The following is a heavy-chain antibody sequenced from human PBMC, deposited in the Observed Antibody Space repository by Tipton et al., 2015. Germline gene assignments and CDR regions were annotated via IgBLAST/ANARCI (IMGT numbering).Heavy chain of an antibody. CDR3: ARQRDDYFDL. Sequence: QLVQSGAEVKKPGESLKISCKSSGYTFSDYWIGWVRQMPGKGLEWMGMIYPDDSDTRYSPSFQGQVTISADKSISTAYLQWSSLRASDSAMFYCARQRDDYFDLWGQGTLVTVSA. J-gene: IGHJ4*02. D-gene: IGHD2-21*02. V-gene: IGHV5-51*01. CDR2: IYPDDSDT. CDR1: GYTFSDYW.